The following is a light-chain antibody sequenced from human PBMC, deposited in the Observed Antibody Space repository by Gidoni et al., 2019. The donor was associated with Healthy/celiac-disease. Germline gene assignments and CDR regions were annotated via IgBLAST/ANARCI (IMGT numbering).Light chain of an antibody. CDR1: QSISSW. CDR3: QQYNSYLLT. CDR2: KAS. Sequence: IQMTQSPSTLSSSVGDRVTIPCRASQSISSWLAWYQQKPGKAPKLLTYKASSLESGVPSRFSGSGSGTEFTLTISSLQPDDFATYYCQQYNSYLLTFGQGTRLEIK. J-gene: IGKJ5*01. V-gene: IGKV1-5*03.